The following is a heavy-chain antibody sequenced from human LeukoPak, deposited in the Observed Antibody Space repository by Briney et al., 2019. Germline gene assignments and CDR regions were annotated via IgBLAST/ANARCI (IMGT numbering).Heavy chain of an antibody. Sequence: PGGSLRLSCAASGFTFSSYSMNWVRQAPGKGLEWVSSISSISSYIYYADSVKGRFTISRDNAKNSLYLQMNSLRAEDTAVYYCAKLTSRYYYYYYMYVWGKGTTVTVAS. D-gene: IGHD4/OR15-4a*01. CDR1: GFTFSSYS. J-gene: IGHJ6*03. V-gene: IGHV3-21*01. CDR2: ISSISSYI. CDR3: AKLTSRYYYYYYMYV.